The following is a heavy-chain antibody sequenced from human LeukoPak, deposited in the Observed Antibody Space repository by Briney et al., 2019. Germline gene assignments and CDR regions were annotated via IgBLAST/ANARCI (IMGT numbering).Heavy chain of an antibody. J-gene: IGHJ4*02. CDR3: ARDKSGAAAPGSDY. V-gene: IGHV3-30-3*01. CDR2: ISYDGSNK. CDR1: GFTFSSYA. D-gene: IGHD6-13*01. Sequence: PGRSLRLSCAASGFTFSSYAMHWVRQAPGKGLEWVAVISYDGSNKYYADSVKGRFTISRDNSKNTLYLQMNSLRAEDTAVYYCARDKSGAAAPGSDYWGQGTLVTVSS.